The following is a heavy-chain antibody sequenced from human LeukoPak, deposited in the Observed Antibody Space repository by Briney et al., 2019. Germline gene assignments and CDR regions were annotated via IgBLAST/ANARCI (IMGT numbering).Heavy chain of an antibody. Sequence: PSETLSLTCTVSGGSIRGYYWSWIRQPPGKGLEWIGYIYYSGSTNYNPSPKSRVTLSVDTSKNQFSLKLSSVTAADTAVYYCAKSLRDGVVSYWGQGTLVTVSS. D-gene: IGHD3-3*01. V-gene: IGHV4-59*13. CDR3: AKSLRDGVVSY. CDR2: IYYSGST. CDR1: GGSIRGYY. J-gene: IGHJ4*02.